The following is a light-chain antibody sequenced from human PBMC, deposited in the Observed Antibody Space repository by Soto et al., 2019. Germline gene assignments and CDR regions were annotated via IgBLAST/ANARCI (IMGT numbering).Light chain of an antibody. V-gene: IGKV1-5*03. CDR2: KAS. CDR1: QSIDTW. J-gene: IGKJ4*01. CDR3: QQYKSFSLT. Sequence: DIQMTQSPSTLSASVGDRVTITCRASQSIDTWLAWHQQKPGQVPKLLISKASSLESGVPSRFSGSGSGTEFTLTISSLQPDDSATYYCQQYKSFSLTFGGGTKVDIK.